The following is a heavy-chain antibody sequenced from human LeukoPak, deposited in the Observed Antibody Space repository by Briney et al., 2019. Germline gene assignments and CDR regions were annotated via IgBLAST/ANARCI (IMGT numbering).Heavy chain of an antibody. D-gene: IGHD1-1*01. CDR3: ATNWSLDY. CDR2: IYYSGST. Sequence: SETLSLTCTVSGGSISSYYWSWIRQPPGKGLEWIGYIYYSGSTNYNPSLKSRVTISVDTSKNQFSLKLSSVTAADTALYYCATNWSLDYWGQGTLVTVSS. V-gene: IGHV4-59*12. CDR1: GGSISSYY. J-gene: IGHJ4*02.